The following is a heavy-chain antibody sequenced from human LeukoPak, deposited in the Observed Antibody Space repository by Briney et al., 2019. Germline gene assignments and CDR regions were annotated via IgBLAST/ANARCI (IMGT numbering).Heavy chain of an antibody. J-gene: IGHJ4*02. CDR3: ARLSSTSCCRNFDY. CDR1: GFAFSTFT. CDR2: ISSTSSYI. Sequence: GGSLRLSCAASGFAFSTFTMNWVRQAPGKGLELVSSISSTSSYIYYADSVKGRFTISRDNAKNSLYLQMNSLRAEDTAVYYCARLSSTSCCRNFDYWGQGTLVTVSS. V-gene: IGHV3-21*01. D-gene: IGHD2-2*01.